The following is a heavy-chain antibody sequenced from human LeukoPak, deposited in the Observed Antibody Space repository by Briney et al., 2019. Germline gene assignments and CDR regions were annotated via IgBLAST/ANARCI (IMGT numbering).Heavy chain of an antibody. D-gene: IGHD4-17*01. V-gene: IGHV4-34*01. J-gene: IGHJ4*02. CDR1: GGSFSGYY. CDR3: ARHTTVTALFDY. CDR2: INHSGST. Sequence: SETLSLTCAVYGGSFSGYYWSWIRQPPGKGLEWIGEINHSGSTNYNPSLKSRVTISVDTSKNQFSLKLSSVTAADTAVYYCARHTTVTALFDYWGQGTLVTVSS.